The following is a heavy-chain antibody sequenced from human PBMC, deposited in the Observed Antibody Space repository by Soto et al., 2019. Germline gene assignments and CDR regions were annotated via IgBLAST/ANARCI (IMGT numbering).Heavy chain of an antibody. J-gene: IGHJ4*02. Sequence: PGGSLRLSCAASGFTFSDYYMSWIRQAPGKGLEWVSYISSSSSYTNYADSVKGRFTISRDNAKNSLYLQMNSLRAEDTAVYYCARVLRGGTSCCPADYWGQGTLVTVSS. CDR2: ISSSSSYT. CDR3: ARVLRGGTSCCPADY. V-gene: IGHV3-11*06. D-gene: IGHD2-2*01. CDR1: GFTFSDYY.